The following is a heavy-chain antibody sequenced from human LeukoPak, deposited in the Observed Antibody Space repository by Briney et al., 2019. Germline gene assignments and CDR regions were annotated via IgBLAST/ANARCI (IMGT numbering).Heavy chain of an antibody. D-gene: IGHD6-6*01. CDR2: ISYDGGST. CDR1: GFTFSTYA. Sequence: GGSLRLSCAASGFTFSTYAMHWVRQAPGKGLEWVAIISYDGGSTSYADSVKGRFTISRDNSKNTLYLQMSSLRTEDTAVYYCAKIEGSSSYYFDYWGQGTLVTVSS. V-gene: IGHV3-30*18. CDR3: AKIEGSSSYYFDY. J-gene: IGHJ4*02.